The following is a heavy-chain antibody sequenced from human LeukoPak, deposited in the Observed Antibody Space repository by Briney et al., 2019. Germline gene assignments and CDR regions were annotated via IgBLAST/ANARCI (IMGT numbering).Heavy chain of an antibody. Sequence: QPGGSLRLSCAASGFTFSSYAMSWVRQAPGKGLEWVSYISSSGSTIYYADSVKGRFTISRDNAKNSLYLQMNSLRAEDTAVYYCASQISGYCSGGSCYSRDYWGQGTLVTVSS. CDR3: ASQISGYCSGGSCYSRDY. CDR1: GFTFSSYA. D-gene: IGHD2-15*01. CDR2: ISSSGSTI. J-gene: IGHJ4*02. V-gene: IGHV3-48*03.